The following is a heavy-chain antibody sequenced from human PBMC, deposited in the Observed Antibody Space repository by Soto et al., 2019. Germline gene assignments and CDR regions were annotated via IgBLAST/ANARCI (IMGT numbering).Heavy chain of an antibody. CDR3: AKQILLMVYAMYYFDC. CDR2: ISGSGGST. D-gene: IGHD2-8*01. V-gene: IGHV3-23*01. Sequence: EVQLLESGGGLVQPGGSLRLSCAASGFTFSSYAMSWVRQAPGKGLEWVSAISGSGGSTYYADSVKGRFTISRDNSKNTLYLQMNSLRAEDTAVYYCAKQILLMVYAMYYFDCWGQGTLVTVSS. CDR1: GFTFSSYA. J-gene: IGHJ4*02.